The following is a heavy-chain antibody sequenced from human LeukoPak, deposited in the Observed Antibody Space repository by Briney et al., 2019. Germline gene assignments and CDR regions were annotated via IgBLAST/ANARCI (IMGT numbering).Heavy chain of an antibody. CDR1: GGSISSSSYY. Sequence: PSETLSLTCTVSGGSISSSSYYWGWIRQPPGKGLEWIGSIYYSGSTYYNPSLKSRVTIPVDTSKNQFSRKLSSVTAADTAVYYCARVSHPLYASSAFDYWGQGTLVTVSS. CDR2: IYYSGST. CDR3: ARVSHPLYASSAFDY. D-gene: IGHD3-22*01. J-gene: IGHJ4*02. V-gene: IGHV4-39*01.